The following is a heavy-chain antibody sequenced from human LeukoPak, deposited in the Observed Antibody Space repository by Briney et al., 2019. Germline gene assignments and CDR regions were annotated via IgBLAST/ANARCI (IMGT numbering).Heavy chain of an antibody. Sequence: SETLSLTCTVSGGSISSNNHYWGWIRQPPGKGLEWLGSINYSGTIFYSPSLNSRVTISVDTSGNQFSLKLTSATAADTAVYYCARHPGYSSGWWYFDLWGQGTLVTVSS. CDR2: INYSGTI. D-gene: IGHD5-18*01. CDR3: ARHPGYSSGWWYFDL. J-gene: IGHJ4*02. CDR1: GGSISSNNHY. V-gene: IGHV4-39*01.